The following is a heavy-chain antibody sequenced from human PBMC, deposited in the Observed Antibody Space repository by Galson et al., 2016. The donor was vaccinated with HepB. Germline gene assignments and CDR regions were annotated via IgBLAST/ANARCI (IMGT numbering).Heavy chain of an antibody. CDR2: VYYSGST. CDR1: GGSVSSGNDY. Sequence: CTVSGGSVSSGNDYWTWIRQPPGKGLEWIGYVYYSGSTNHNPSLKSRVTISTDTSKNQFSLKLTSVTAADTAVYYCARDLGLDAFDIWGQGTVVTVSS. J-gene: IGHJ3*02. V-gene: IGHV4-61*01. D-gene: IGHD1-26*01. CDR3: ARDLGLDAFDI.